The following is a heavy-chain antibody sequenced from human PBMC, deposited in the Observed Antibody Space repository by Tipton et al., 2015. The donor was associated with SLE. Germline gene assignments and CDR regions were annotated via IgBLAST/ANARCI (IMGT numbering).Heavy chain of an antibody. CDR1: GGSISSSSFY. J-gene: IGHJ6*02. V-gene: IGHV4-39*07. D-gene: IGHD2-8*01. CDR3: ARCNGGMDV. CDR2: IHYSGST. Sequence: TLSLTCTVSGGSISSSSFYWGWIRQPPGKGLEWIGSIHYSGSTYFNPSLKSRVTMSVDTSKNQFSLKLSSVTAADTAVYYCARCNGGMDVWGQGTTVTVSS.